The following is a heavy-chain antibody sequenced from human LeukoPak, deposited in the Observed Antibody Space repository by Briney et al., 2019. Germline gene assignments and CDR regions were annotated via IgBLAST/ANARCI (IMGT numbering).Heavy chain of an antibody. J-gene: IGHJ5*02. V-gene: IGHV5-51*01. Sequence: GESLKISCKGSGYSFTNYWIGWVRQMPGKGLEWMGIIYPGDSEIRYSPSFQGQVTISADKSISTAYLQWRSLKTSDTAMYYCARRPSGGTTWFDPWGQGTLVTVSS. CDR2: IYPGDSEI. CDR3: ARRPSGGTTWFDP. D-gene: IGHD1-14*01. CDR1: GYSFTNYW.